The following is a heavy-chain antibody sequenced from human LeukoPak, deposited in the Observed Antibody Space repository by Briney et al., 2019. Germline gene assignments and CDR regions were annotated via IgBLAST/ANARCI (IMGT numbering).Heavy chain of an antibody. CDR3: ARGWYLGHFEY. V-gene: IGHV6-1*01. Sequence: SQTLSLTCALPGDSFSSNSAAWYWIRQSPSRGLEWLVRTYYRSKSYNDYAVSVKGRITINPDTSKNQCSLQLNSVTPEDTAVYYCARGWYLGHFEYWGQGTLVTVSS. CDR2: TYYRSKSYN. CDR1: GDSFSSNSAA. J-gene: IGHJ4*02. D-gene: IGHD2-15*01.